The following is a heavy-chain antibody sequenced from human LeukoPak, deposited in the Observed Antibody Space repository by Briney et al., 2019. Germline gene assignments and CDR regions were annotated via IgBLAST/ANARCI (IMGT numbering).Heavy chain of an antibody. CDR2: INPDGGNT. V-gene: IGHV1-46*01. CDR1: GYTFTNYY. Sequence: ASVKVSCKASGYTFTNYYMQWVRQAPGQVLEWMGVINPDGGNTNYAQNFQGRVTLTRDTSTSTVYMELSSLRSEDTAIYYCARIRDGYNDAYDIWGQGTVVTVPS. CDR3: ARIRDGYNDAYDI. J-gene: IGHJ3*02. D-gene: IGHD5-24*01.